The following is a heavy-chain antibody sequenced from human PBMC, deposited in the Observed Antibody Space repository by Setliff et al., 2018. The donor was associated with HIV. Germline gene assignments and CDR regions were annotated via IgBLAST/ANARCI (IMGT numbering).Heavy chain of an antibody. Sequence: PSETLSLTCTVSGYSISSGYYWAWIRQPPGKGLEWIGYIYHAGNTNYNPSLKSRVTISVDTSKNRFSLRLSSVSAADTAVYYCARTSYNFWGGPDSWGQGTLVTVSS. CDR3: ARTSYNFWGGPDS. V-gene: IGHV4-38-2*02. J-gene: IGHJ4*02. CDR1: GYSISSGYY. D-gene: IGHD3-3*01. CDR2: IYHAGNT.